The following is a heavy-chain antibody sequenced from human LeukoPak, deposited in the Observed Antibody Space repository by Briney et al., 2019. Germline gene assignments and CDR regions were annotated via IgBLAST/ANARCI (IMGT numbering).Heavy chain of an antibody. V-gene: IGHV4-34*01. J-gene: IGHJ3*02. Sequence: PSETLSLTCAVYGGSFSGYYWSWIRQPPGKGLEWIGEINHSRSTNYNPSLKSRVTISVDTSKNQFSLKLSSVTAADTAVYYCARPYDYYAFDIWGQGTMVTVSS. CDR1: GGSFSGYY. D-gene: IGHD3-16*01. CDR3: ARPYDYYAFDI. CDR2: INHSRST.